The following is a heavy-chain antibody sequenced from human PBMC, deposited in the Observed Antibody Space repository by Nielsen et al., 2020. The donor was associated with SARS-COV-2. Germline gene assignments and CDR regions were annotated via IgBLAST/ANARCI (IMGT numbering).Heavy chain of an antibody. CDR2: ISSSSYI. J-gene: IGHJ4*02. Sequence: GESLKISCAASGFTFSSYSMNWVRQAPGKGLEWVSSISSSSYIYYADSVKGRFTISRDNSKNTLYLQMNSLRAEDTAAYYCARDQVGSSAGYFDYWGQGTLVTVSS. CDR3: ARDQVGSSAGYFDY. CDR1: GFTFSSYS. D-gene: IGHD6-6*01. V-gene: IGHV3-21*01.